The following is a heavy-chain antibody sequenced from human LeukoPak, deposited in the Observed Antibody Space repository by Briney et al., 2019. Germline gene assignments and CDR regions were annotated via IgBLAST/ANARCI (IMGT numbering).Heavy chain of an antibody. V-gene: IGHV1-24*01. Sequence: ASVKVSCKVSGYTLTELSMHWVRQAPGKGLEWMGGFDPEDGETIYAQKFQGRVTMTEDTSTDTAYMELSSLRSEDTAVYYCARGYCSGGSCFQFFDYWGQGTLVTVSS. D-gene: IGHD2-15*01. J-gene: IGHJ4*02. CDR2: FDPEDGET. CDR3: ARGYCSGGSCFQFFDY. CDR1: GYTLTELS.